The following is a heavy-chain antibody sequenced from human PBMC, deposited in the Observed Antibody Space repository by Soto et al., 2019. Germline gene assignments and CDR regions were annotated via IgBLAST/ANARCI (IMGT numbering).Heavy chain of an antibody. J-gene: IGHJ5*02. CDR3: VRVVWGVPAPGTSGWFDP. CDR1: GDSISGSNW. V-gene: IGHV4-4*02. D-gene: IGHD6-13*01. CDR2: IYHSGNT. Sequence: QVQLQESGPGLVKPSGTLSLTCAVSGDSISGSNWWSWVRKSPGKGLEWIGEIYHSGNTNYNPSLKGRATISVDKSKNQFSLRLISVTAADTAVYYCVRVVWGVPAPGTSGWFDPWGQGTLVTVSS.